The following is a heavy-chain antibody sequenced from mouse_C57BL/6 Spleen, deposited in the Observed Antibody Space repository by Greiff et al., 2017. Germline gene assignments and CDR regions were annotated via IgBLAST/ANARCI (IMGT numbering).Heavy chain of an antibody. CDR2: INPSNGGT. Sequence: QVQLQQSGAELARPGASVKMSCKASGYTFTSYTMHWVKQRPGQGLEWIGYINPSNGGTNYNEKFKSKATLTVDKSSSTAYMQLSSLTSEDSAVYYCARWEGLDYWGQGTTLTVSS. D-gene: IGHD4-1*01. CDR1: GYTFTSYT. J-gene: IGHJ2*01. CDR3: ARWEGLDY. V-gene: IGHV1-4*01.